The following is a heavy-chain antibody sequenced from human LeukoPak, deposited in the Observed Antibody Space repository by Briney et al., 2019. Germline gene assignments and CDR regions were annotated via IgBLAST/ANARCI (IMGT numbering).Heavy chain of an antibody. CDR1: GFTFSSYA. D-gene: IGHD2-8*01. CDR3: ARALIGYYFDY. V-gene: IGHV3-23*01. J-gene: IGHJ4*02. CDR2: IVGSGDST. Sequence: GGSLRLSCAASGFTFSSYAMSWVRQAPGKGLEWVSAIVGSGDSTWYADSVKGRFTISRDNSKNSLYLQMNSLRAEDTAVYYCARALIGYYFDYWGQGTLVTVSS.